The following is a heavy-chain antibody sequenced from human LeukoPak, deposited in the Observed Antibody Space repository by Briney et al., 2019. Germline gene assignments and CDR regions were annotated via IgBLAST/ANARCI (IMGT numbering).Heavy chain of an antibody. V-gene: IGHV1-8*01. CDR2: MNPNSGNT. Sequence: ASVKVSCKASGYTFTSYDINWVRQATGQGLEWMGWMNPNSGNTGYAQKFQGRVTMTRNTSISTAYMELSSLRAEDTAVYYCAKEGGIVVVPAAIQYNWFDPWGQGTLVTVSS. CDR3: AKEGGIVVVPAAIQYNWFDP. D-gene: IGHD2-2*02. CDR1: GYTFTSYD. J-gene: IGHJ5*02.